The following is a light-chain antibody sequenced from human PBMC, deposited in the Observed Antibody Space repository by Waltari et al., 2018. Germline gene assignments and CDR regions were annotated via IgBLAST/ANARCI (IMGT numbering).Light chain of an antibody. CDR1: SLRTSY. J-gene: IGLJ3*02. Sequence: SSELTQDPAVSVALGQTVRFTCQGDSLRTSYASWYQLKPGQAPVLVIYGKDKRPSGIPYRSSGYSSRTTSSLTITGAQAEDEADYYCSSRNGRANQVVFAGGTKVTVL. CDR2: GKD. CDR3: SSRNGRANQVV. V-gene: IGLV3-19*01.